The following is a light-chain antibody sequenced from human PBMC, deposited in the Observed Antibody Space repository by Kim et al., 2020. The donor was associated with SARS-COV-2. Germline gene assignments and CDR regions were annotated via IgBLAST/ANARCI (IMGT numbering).Light chain of an antibody. V-gene: IGKV3-11*01. Sequence: LSAGERAPLSCRASQNVNHNLAWYQQKPGPAPRLLIDLACYRAAGIPVRFSGSGFGTDFTLSIGSLEPDDFAVYYCQQRNNWPLTFGGGTKVDIK. J-gene: IGKJ4*01. CDR3: QQRNNWPLT. CDR2: LAC. CDR1: QNVNHN.